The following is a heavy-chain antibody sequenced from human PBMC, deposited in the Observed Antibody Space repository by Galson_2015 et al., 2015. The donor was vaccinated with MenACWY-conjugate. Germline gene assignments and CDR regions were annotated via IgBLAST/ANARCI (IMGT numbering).Heavy chain of an antibody. Sequence: QSGAEVKKPGESLRISCTGSGYSFSNYWIAWARQVPGKGLEWMGIIYAGDSETRYSPSFRGQVTISADKSISTAYLEWSSLKASDIAMYYWARRMATIPSVDFWGQGTLVTVSS. CDR1: GYSFSNYW. V-gene: IGHV5-51*03. CDR3: ARRMATIPSVDF. CDR2: IYAGDSET. D-gene: IGHD5-12*01. J-gene: IGHJ4*02.